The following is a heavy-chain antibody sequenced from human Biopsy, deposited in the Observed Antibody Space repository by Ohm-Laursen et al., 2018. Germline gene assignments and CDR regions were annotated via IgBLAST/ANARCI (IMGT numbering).Heavy chain of an antibody. Sequence: ASAKVSCKVSGYSLTELSMHWVRQAPGQGLEWMGGFAPENGRIVYSQKFQGRVTMTEDTSTSTAYMEVWRLRSDDTAVYYCAADINVWNVNYWGQGTQVIVSS. CDR1: GYSLTELS. V-gene: IGHV1-24*01. J-gene: IGHJ4*02. D-gene: IGHD1-1*01. CDR2: FAPENGRI. CDR3: AADINVWNVNY.